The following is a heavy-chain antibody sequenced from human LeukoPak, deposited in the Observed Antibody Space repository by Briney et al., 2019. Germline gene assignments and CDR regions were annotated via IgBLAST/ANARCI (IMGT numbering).Heavy chain of an antibody. CDR1: GFTFSSYA. CDR2: ISSGGNT. D-gene: IGHD5-12*01. J-gene: IGHJ4*02. CDR3: AKEVGFSGYDDAFDF. V-gene: IGHV3-23*01. Sequence: GGSLRLSCAASGFTFSSYAMSWVRQVPGKGLEWVSSISSGGNTYCADSVKGRFTISRDKTKNTLYLQMNSLRAEDTAVYYCAKEVGFSGYDDAFDFWGQGTLVTASS.